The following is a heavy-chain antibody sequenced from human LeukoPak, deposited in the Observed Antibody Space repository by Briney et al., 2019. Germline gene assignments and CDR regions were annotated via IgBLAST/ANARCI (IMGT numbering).Heavy chain of an antibody. CDR1: GGSISSSSYY. Sequence: PSETLSLTCTVSGGSISSSSYYWGWIRQPSGKGLEWIGSIYYSGSTYYNPSLKSRVTISVDTSKNQFSLKLSSVTAADTAVYYCARGESSASNWFDPWGQGTLVTVSS. J-gene: IGHJ5*02. CDR2: IYYSGST. D-gene: IGHD3-22*01. V-gene: IGHV4-39*07. CDR3: ARGESSASNWFDP.